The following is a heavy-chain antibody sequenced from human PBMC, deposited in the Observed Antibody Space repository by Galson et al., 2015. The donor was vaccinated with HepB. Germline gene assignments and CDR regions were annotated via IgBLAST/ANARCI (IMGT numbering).Heavy chain of an antibody. CDR3: AKKMDVGLYPFDY. CDR1: GFTFSTYA. J-gene: IGHJ4*02. V-gene: IGHV3-23*01. CDR2: IGTGGTT. D-gene: IGHD2-2*02. Sequence: PLRLSCAASGFTFSTYAMSWVRQAPGKGLEWVATIGTGGTTFYADSVKGRFTISRDNSKNMLYLQMNSLRAEDTAVYYCAKKMDVGLYPFDYWGQGTLVAVSS.